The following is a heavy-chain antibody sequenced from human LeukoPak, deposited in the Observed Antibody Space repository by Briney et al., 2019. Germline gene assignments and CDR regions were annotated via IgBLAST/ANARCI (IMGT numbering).Heavy chain of an antibody. D-gene: IGHD6-13*01. Sequence: SETLSLTCTVSGGSISNYYWNWIRQPPGKGLEWIGYIYYTGNTNYNPSLKSRVTISVDTSKNQFSLKLSSVTAADTAVYYCAVAAAGRWFDPWGQGTLVTVSS. CDR3: AVAAAGRWFDP. V-gene: IGHV4-59*01. J-gene: IGHJ5*02. CDR2: IYYTGNT. CDR1: GGSISNYY.